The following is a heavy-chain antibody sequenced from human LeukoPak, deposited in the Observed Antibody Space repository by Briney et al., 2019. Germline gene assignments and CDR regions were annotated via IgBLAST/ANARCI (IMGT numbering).Heavy chain of an antibody. CDR3: ARDPYGGDYYTYYYYYMDV. Sequence: GGSLRLSCAASGFTFRTFNMNWVRQAPGKRLEWVSSITYDSTYTYYADSVKGRFTISRDIAENSLYLQMNSLTAEDTAVYYCARDPYGGDYYTYYYYYMDVWGKGTTVTVSS. J-gene: IGHJ6*03. D-gene: IGHD1-26*01. V-gene: IGHV3-21*01. CDR2: ITYDSTYT. CDR1: GFTFRTFN.